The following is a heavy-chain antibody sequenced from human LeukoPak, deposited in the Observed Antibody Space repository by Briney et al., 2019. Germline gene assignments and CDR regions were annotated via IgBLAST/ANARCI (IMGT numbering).Heavy chain of an antibody. J-gene: IGHJ6*03. CDR3: AREDYYGSGSYYYYYYMDV. D-gene: IGHD3-10*01. CDR1: GGSISSGSYY. V-gene: IGHV4-61*02. CDR2: IYTSGST. Sequence: SETLSLTXTVSGGSISSGSYYWSWIRQPAGKGLEWIGRIYTSGSTNYNPSLKSRVTISVDTSKNQFSLKLSSVTAADTAVYYCAREDYYGSGSYYYYYYMDVWGKGTTVTVSS.